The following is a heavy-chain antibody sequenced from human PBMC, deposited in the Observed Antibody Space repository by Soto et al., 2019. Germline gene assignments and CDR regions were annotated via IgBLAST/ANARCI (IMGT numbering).Heavy chain of an antibody. CDR2: IIPIFGTA. CDR1: GGTFSSYA. D-gene: IGHD3-22*01. V-gene: IGHV1-69*12. J-gene: IGHJ4*02. CDR3: AGHYDSSGYYYRGLDY. Sequence: QVQLVQSGAEVKKPGSSVKVSCKASGGTFSSYAISWVRQAPGQGLEWMGGIIPIFGTADYAQKFQGRVTSTEDEATSTAYMELSSVRSEATAVYYCAGHYDSSGYYYRGLDYWGQGSLVTVSS.